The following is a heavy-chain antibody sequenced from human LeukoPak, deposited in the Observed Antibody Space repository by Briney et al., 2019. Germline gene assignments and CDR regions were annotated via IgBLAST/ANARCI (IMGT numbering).Heavy chain of an antibody. Sequence: PGGSLRLSCAASGFTFSSYAMSWVRQAPGKGLEWVSAISGSGGSTYYAESVKGRFTISRDNSKNTLYLQMSNLRAEDTALYYCTNQPILAGTIDYWGQGTLVTVSS. J-gene: IGHJ4*02. CDR3: TNQPILAGTIDY. CDR2: ISGSGGST. CDR1: GFTFSSYA. V-gene: IGHV3-23*01. D-gene: IGHD3-9*01.